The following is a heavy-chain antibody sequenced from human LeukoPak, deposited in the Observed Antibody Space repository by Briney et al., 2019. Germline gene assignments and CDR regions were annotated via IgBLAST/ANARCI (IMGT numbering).Heavy chain of an antibody. D-gene: IGHD1-14*01. CDR2: INPSGGRA. CDR3: ARNHGQGFLDY. Sequence: ASVKVSCKASGYTFTSLYMHWVRQAPGQGLEWMGIINPSGGRASYAQKFQGRVTMTRDTSTSTVYMELSSLRSEDTAVYYCARNHGQGFLDYWGQGTLVTVSS. V-gene: IGHV1-46*01. CDR1: GYTFTSLY. J-gene: IGHJ4*02.